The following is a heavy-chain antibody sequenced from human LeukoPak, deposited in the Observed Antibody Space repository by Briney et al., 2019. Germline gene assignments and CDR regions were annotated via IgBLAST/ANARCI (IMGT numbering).Heavy chain of an antibody. D-gene: IGHD2-15*01. Sequence: PSETLSLTCTVSGGSISSGGYYWSWIRQHPGTGLEWIGYIYYSGSTYYNPSLKSRVTISVDTSKNQFSLKLSSVTAADTAVYYCARDRGYCSGGGCYSPGYLDYWGQGTLVTVSS. J-gene: IGHJ4*02. CDR3: ARDRGYCSGGGCYSPGYLDY. CDR2: IYYSGST. V-gene: IGHV4-31*03. CDR1: GGSISSGGYY.